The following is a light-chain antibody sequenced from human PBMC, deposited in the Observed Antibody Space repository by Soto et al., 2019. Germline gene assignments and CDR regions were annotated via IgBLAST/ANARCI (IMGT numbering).Light chain of an antibody. J-gene: IGKJ1*01. CDR1: QSVSSRY. CDR2: GAS. Sequence: IVGTQAPGTLSLSPGERATLSCRASQSVSSRYLAWYQQKPGQAPRLLIYGASSRATGIPDRFSGSGSGTDFTLTISRLEPEDFAVYYCYQYGGSPTWTFGQGTTVQIK. CDR3: YQYGGSPTWT. V-gene: IGKV3-20*01.